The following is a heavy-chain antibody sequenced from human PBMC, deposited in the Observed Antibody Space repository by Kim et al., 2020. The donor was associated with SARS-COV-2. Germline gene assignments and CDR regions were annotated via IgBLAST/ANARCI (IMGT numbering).Heavy chain of an antibody. D-gene: IGHD6-19*01. V-gene: IGHV3-7*03. J-gene: IGHJ4*02. CDR2: IRQDGSYI. CDR3: ARWNWDGSGWGLDY. Sequence: GGSLRLSCAASGFTFSNFYMSWVRQTPGQGLEWVANIRQDGSYIFYVDSVKGRFTMSRDNAKNSLFLQMNSLRAEDTAVYYCARWNWDGSGWGLDYWGQGTLVTVSS. CDR1: GFTFSNFY.